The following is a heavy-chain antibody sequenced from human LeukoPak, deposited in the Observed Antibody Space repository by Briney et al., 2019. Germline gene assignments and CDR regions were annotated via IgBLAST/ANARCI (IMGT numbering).Heavy chain of an antibody. J-gene: IGHJ5*02. Sequence: GASVKVSCKASGFTLTNYDINWVRQAPGQGLEWMGWMNPINGNTGYARKFQGRVTMTRDTSISTAYMELRSLTSEDTAICYCVRDGEGVAISVNFWFDPWGQGTLVTVSS. V-gene: IGHV1-8*01. D-gene: IGHD3-10*01. CDR2: MNPINGNT. CDR3: VRDGEGVAISVNFWFDP. CDR1: GFTLTNYD.